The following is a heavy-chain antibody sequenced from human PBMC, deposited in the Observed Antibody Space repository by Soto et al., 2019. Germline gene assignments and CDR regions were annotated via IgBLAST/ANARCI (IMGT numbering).Heavy chain of an antibody. CDR1: GFTFSSYA. V-gene: IGHV3-23*01. CDR2: ISGSGVST. D-gene: IGHD3-22*01. J-gene: IGHJ4*02. Sequence: GGSLRLSCAASGFTFSSYAMSWVRQTPGKGLEWVSAISGSGVSTYYADSVKGRFTISRDNSKNTLYLQMNSLRAEDTAVYYCAKSPGMYYYDSSGYYHYDYWGQGTLVTVSS. CDR3: AKSPGMYYYDSSGYYHYDY.